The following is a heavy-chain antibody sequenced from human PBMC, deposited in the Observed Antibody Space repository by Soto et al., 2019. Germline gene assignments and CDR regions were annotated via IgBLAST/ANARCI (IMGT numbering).Heavy chain of an antibody. CDR1: GGTFSIYT. V-gene: IGHV1-69*01. CDR2: GSA. D-gene: IGHD2-15*01. J-gene: IGHJ5*02. CDR3: AREGPPDIAWFDP. Sequence: QVQLVQSGAEVKKPGSSVKVSCKASGGTFSIYTISWVRQAPGQGLEWMGGSANSAQKFQGRLTVTADESTSTVYLALISLTSEDTDVYYCAREGPPDIAWFDPWGQGTLVSVAS.